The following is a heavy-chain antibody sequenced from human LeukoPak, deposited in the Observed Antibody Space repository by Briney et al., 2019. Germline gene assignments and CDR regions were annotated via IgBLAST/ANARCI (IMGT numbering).Heavy chain of an antibody. D-gene: IGHD4-17*01. V-gene: IGHV3-9*01. CDR3: ARASIYGDELGAFDI. Sequence: PGRSLRLSCAASGFTFYDYAMHWVPQAPGKGLEWVSGISWNSGSIGYADSVKGRFTISRDNAKNSLDLQMNSLRAEDTAVYYCARASIYGDELGAFDIWGQGKMVSVSS. CDR1: GFTFYDYA. CDR2: ISWNSGSI. J-gene: IGHJ3*02.